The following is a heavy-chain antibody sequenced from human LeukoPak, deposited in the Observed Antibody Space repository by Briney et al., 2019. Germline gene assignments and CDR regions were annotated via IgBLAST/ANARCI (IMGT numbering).Heavy chain of an antibody. J-gene: IGHJ2*01. CDR3: ARLDQLIVDYWYFDL. CDR1: GVPVSGYY. Sequence: SETLSLTCGVSGVPVSGYYWSWLRQSPGKGLEWIGEITRYGNTNYNPSLKSRVIISKDTSKSQISLTLISLTAADTAVYFCARLDQLIVDYWYFDLWGRGTQVTDSS. D-gene: IGHD2-21*01. V-gene: IGHV4-34*01. CDR2: ITRYGNT.